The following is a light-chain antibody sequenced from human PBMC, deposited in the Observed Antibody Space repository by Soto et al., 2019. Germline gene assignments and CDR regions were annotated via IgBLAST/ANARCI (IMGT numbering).Light chain of an antibody. CDR1: QSISSW. J-gene: IGKJ1*01. Sequence: DIQMTQSPSTLSASVGDRVTITCRASQSISSWLAWYQQKPGKAPKLLIYDASSLESGVPPRFSGSGSGTEFTLTISGLQPDDFATYYCQQDNSQETFGQGTKVEIK. CDR2: DAS. CDR3: QQDNSQET. V-gene: IGKV1-5*01.